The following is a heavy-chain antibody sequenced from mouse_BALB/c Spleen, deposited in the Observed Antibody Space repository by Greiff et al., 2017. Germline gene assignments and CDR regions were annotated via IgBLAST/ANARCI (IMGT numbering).Heavy chain of an antibody. D-gene: IGHD2-1*01. Sequence: LVKPGASVKISCKASGYSFTGYYMHWVKQSHGKSLEWIGYISCYNGATSYNQKFKGKATFTVDTSSSTAYMQFNSLTSEDSAVYYCATYGNYEGYFDYWGQGTTLTVSS. CDR2: ISCYNGAT. J-gene: IGHJ2*01. CDR3: ATYGNYEGYFDY. CDR1: GYSFTGYY. V-gene: IGHV1S34*01.